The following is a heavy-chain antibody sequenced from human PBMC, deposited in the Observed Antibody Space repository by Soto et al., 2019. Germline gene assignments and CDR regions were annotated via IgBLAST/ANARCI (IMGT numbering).Heavy chain of an antibody. CDR3: ARTRVGNWFDP. J-gene: IGHJ5*02. V-gene: IGHV4-31*03. CDR1: GDSISSGGYY. Sequence: QVQLQESGPGLVKPSQTLSLTCTVSGDSISSGGYYWSWIRQHPGKGLEWIGYVYYTGSTYYNPSLKSRIAISVDTSKNQFSLQVYSVTVADTAVFYCARTRVGNWFDPWGQGTLVTVSS. D-gene: IGHD1-26*01. CDR2: VYYTGST.